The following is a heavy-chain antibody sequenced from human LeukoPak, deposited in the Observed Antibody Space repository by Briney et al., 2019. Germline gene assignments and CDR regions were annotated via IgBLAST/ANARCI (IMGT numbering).Heavy chain of an antibody. CDR1: GFTVSSNY. J-gene: IGHJ4*02. D-gene: IGHD3-22*01. CDR2: ISGSGGTT. V-gene: IGHV3-23*01. Sequence: GGSLRLSCAASGFTVSSNYMSWVRQAPGKGLEWVSAISGSGGTTYYADSVKGRFTISRDNSKNTLYLQMNSLRAEDTAVYYCAKVGPGHYYDSSSYYFDYWGQGTLVTVSS. CDR3: AKVGPGHYYDSSSYYFDY.